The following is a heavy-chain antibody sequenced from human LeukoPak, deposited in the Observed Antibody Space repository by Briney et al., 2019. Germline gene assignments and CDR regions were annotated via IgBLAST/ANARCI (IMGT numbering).Heavy chain of an antibody. CDR3: ARGPFVVISAPDL. J-gene: IGHJ5*02. Sequence: SKQWMTXVREAXXXXXEXXPNINQDGSEKYYVDSVKRRFPISRDNAKNSLFLQMIALRAEDTAVYYCARGPFVVISAPDLWGQGTLVTVSS. V-gene: IGHV3-7*01. CDR2: INQDGSEK. D-gene: IGHD3-22*01. CDR1: SKQW.